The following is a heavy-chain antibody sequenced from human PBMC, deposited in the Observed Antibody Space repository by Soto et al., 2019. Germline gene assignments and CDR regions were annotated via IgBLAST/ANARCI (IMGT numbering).Heavy chain of an antibody. J-gene: IGHJ3*02. CDR1: GYTFTSYG. CDR2: INPYSGGT. D-gene: IGHD5-18*01. V-gene: IGHV1-2*02. Sequence: ASVKVSCKASGYTFTSYGISWVRQAPGQGLEWMGWINPYSGGTNYAQKFQGRVTVTRDTSISTAYMDLSRLRSDDTAVYYCARSRIQLWLDAFDIWGQGTMVTVSS. CDR3: ARSRIQLWLDAFDI.